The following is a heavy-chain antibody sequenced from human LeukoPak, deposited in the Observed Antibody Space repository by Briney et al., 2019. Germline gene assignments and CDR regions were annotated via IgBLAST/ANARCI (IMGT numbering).Heavy chain of an antibody. J-gene: IGHJ6*03. CDR2: IYYSGST. V-gene: IGHV4-59*12. Sequence: PSETLSLTCTVSGGSISSYYWSWIRQPPGKGLEWIGYIYYSGSTNYNPSLKSRVTISVDTSKNQFSLKLSSVTAADTAVYYCARGQGGSYWGGYYYYYYMDVWGKGTTVTVSS. CDR3: ARGQGGSYWGGYYYYYYMDV. D-gene: IGHD1-26*01. CDR1: GGSISSYY.